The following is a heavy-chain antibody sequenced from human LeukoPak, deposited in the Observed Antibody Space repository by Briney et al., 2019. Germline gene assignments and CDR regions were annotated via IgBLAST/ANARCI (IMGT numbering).Heavy chain of an antibody. J-gene: IGHJ6*02. CDR3: ARVPLVVVPAAVYYYYYGMDV. V-gene: IGHV3-11*01. D-gene: IGHD2-2*01. CDR2: ISSSGSTI. Sequence: GGSLRLSCAASGFTFSDYYMSWIRQAPGKGLEWPSYISSSGSTIYYADSVKGRFTISRDNAKNSLYLKMNSLRAEDTAVYYCARVPLVVVPAAVYYYYYGMDVWGQGTTVTVSS. CDR1: GFTFSDYY.